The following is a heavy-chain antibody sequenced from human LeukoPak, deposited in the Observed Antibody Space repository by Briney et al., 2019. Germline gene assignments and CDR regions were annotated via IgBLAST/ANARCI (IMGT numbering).Heavy chain of an antibody. D-gene: IGHD4-23*01. CDR1: GDSVTTYY. CDR3: ARDLLNEGNHLDY. V-gene: IGHV4-30-4*08. J-gene: IGHJ4*02. Sequence: SETLSLTCTVSGDSVTTYYWSWIRQPPGKGLEWIGYIYYSGSTYYNPSLKSRVTISVDTSKNQFSLKLSSVTAADTAVYYCARDLLNEGNHLDYWGQGTLVTVSS. CDR2: IYYSGST.